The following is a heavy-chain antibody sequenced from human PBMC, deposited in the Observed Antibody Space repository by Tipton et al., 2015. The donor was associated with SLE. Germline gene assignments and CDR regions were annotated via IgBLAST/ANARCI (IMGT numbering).Heavy chain of an antibody. V-gene: IGHV4-38-2*02. CDR2: IYHSGNT. J-gene: IGHJ4*02. CDR3: ARDLSRGSFDY. D-gene: IGHD1-26*01. Sequence: TLSLTCTVSGYSISSGYYWGWIRQPPGKGLEWIGSIYHSGNTYYNPSLKSRVSIVVDTSKNQFSLKLSSVTAADTAVYYCARDLSRGSFDYWGQGTLVTVSS. CDR1: GYSISSGYY.